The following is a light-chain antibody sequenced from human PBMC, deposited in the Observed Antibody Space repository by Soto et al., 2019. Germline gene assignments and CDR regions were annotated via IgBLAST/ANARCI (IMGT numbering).Light chain of an antibody. V-gene: IGKV2-28*01. CDR1: QSLLHSNGYNY. Sequence: DIVMTQSPLSLPVTPGEPASISCRSSQSLLHSNGYNYLDWYMQKPGQSPQLLIYLGSNRASGVPARFSGSGSGTDFTLKISRVEAEDVGVYYCMQDLHTWTFGQGTKVDIK. CDR2: LGS. J-gene: IGKJ1*01. CDR3: MQDLHTWT.